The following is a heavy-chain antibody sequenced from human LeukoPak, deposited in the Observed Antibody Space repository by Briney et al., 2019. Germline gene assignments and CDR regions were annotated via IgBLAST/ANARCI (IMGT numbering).Heavy chain of an antibody. Sequence: LSGGSLRLSCAASGFTFSSYGTHWVRRAPGKGLEWVAFIRYDGSNKYHADSVKGRFTISRDNSKNTLYLQMNSLRAEDTAVYYCAKEYCSSTSCYSYYFDYWGQGTLVTVSS. J-gene: IGHJ4*02. CDR3: AKEYCSSTSCYSYYFDY. CDR2: IRYDGSNK. D-gene: IGHD2-2*01. CDR1: GFTFSSYG. V-gene: IGHV3-30*02.